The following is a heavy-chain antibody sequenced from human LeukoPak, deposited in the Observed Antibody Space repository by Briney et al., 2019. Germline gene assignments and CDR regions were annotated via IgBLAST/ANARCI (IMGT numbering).Heavy chain of an antibody. J-gene: IGHJ6*03. CDR1: GGSISSYY. CDR3: ARSLYCSGGSCYVYYYYMDV. D-gene: IGHD2-15*01. V-gene: IGHV4-59*01. CDR2: IYYSGST. Sequence: SETLSLTCTVSGGSISSYYWSWIRQPPGKGLEWIGYIYYSGSTNYNPSLKSRVTISVDTSKNQISLKLSSVTAADTAVYYCARSLYCSGGSCYVYYYYMDVWGKGTTVTVSS.